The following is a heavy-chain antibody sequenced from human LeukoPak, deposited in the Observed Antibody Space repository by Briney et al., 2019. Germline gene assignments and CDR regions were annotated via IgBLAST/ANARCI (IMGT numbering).Heavy chain of an antibody. CDR1: GGTFSSYA. D-gene: IGHD2-15*01. V-gene: IGHV1-69*04. CDR3: ATLGYCSGGSCYSPGTFDY. J-gene: IGHJ4*02. CDR2: IIPILGIA. Sequence: GASVKVSCKASGGTFSSYAISWVRQAPGQGLEWMGRIIPILGIANYAQKFQGRVTITADKSTSTAYMELSSLRSEDTAVYYCATLGYCSGGSCYSPGTFDYWGQGTLVTVSS.